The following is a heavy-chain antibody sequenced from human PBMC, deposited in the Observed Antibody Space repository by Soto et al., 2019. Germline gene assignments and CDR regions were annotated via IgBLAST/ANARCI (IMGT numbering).Heavy chain of an antibody. CDR1: GGSISSGGYY. Sequence: SLTCTVSGGSISSGGYYWSWIRQHPGKGLEWIGDIYYSGSTYYNPSLKSRVTISVDTSKNQFSLKLSSVTAADTAVYYCARDRTVDAHHYYYYGMDVWGQGTTVTVSS. CDR3: ARDRTVDAHHYYYYGMDV. J-gene: IGHJ6*02. CDR2: IYYSGST. V-gene: IGHV4-31*03. D-gene: IGHD2-15*01.